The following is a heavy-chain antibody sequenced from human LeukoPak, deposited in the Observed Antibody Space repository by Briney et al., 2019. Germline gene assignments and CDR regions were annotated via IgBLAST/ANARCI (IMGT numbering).Heavy chain of an antibody. CDR3: ARESLTWLQSRTSWFDP. CDR2: IYYSGST. D-gene: IGHD5-24*01. CDR1: GGSISSYF. Sequence: SETLSLTCTVSGGSISSYFWGWIRQPPGKGLEWIGTIYYSGSTYYNPSLKSRVTISVDSSKNQFSLRLSSVTAADTAVYYCARESLTWLQSRTSWFDPWGQGTLATVSS. V-gene: IGHV4-39*07. J-gene: IGHJ5*02.